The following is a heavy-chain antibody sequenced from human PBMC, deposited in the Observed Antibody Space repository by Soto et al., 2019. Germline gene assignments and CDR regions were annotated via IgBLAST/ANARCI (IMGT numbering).Heavy chain of an antibody. CDR2: IYYSGST. CDR3: ARDLHSSGYYYFDY. D-gene: IGHD3-22*01. CDR1: GGSISSGDYY. V-gene: IGHV4-30-4*01. J-gene: IGHJ4*02. Sequence: PSETLSLTCTVSGGSISSGDYYWSWICQPPGKGLEWIGYIYYSGSTYYNPSLKSRVTISVDTSKNQFSLKLSSVTAADTAVYYCARDLHSSGYYYFDYWGQGTLVTVSS.